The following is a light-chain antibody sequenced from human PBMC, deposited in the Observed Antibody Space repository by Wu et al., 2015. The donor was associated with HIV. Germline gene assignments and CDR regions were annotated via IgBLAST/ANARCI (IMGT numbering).Light chain of an antibody. CDR2: DAS. CDR3: HHYDSSTRT. V-gene: IGKV3-20*01. Sequence: EIVLTQSPGTLSLSPGERATLSCRASQSVSSYLAWYQQKPGQAPRLLIYDASNRATGIPDRFSGSGSGTDFTLTISRLEPEDFAVYYCHHYDSSTRTFGQGTKVEIK. CDR1: QSVSSY. J-gene: IGKJ1*01.